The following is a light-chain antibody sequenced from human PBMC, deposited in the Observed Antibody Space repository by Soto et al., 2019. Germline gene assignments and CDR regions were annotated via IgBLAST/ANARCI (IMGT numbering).Light chain of an antibody. Sequence: QSALTQPASVSGSPGQSITISCTGTSSDVGSYNLVSWYQQHPGKAPKLMIHEGSKRPSGVSNRFSGSKSGNTASLTISGLQAEDEADYYCCSYAGSRVFGTGTKLTVL. CDR2: EGS. CDR3: CSYAGSRV. CDR1: SSDVGSYNL. V-gene: IGLV2-23*01. J-gene: IGLJ1*01.